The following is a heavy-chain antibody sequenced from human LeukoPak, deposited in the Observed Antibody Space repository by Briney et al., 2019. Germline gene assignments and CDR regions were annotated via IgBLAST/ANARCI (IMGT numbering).Heavy chain of an antibody. V-gene: IGHV3-23*01. Sequence: GGSLRLSCAASGFTFNSYAMTWVRQAPGKGLEWVSAISGSGGSTYYADSVKGRFTISRDNSKNTLYLQMNSLRAEDTAVYYCAKDAVYCSGGSCYSGVDYWGQGTLVTVSS. CDR3: AKDAVYCSGGSCYSGVDY. CDR2: ISGSGGST. CDR1: GFTFNSYA. J-gene: IGHJ4*02. D-gene: IGHD2-15*01.